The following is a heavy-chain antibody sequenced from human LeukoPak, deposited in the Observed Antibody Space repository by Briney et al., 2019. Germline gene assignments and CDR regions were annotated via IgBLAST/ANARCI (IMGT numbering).Heavy chain of an antibody. CDR3: ARGGPGTTFDS. J-gene: IGHJ4*02. V-gene: IGHV3-66*01. CDR1: VFTVSNYY. Sequence: GGSLRLSCAASVFTVSNYYMSWVRQAPEEGLQWVSVIYNGGRTYYADSVKGRFTISRDNSKNTLYLQMNSLRAEDTAVYYCARGGPGTTFDSWGQGTLVTVSS. D-gene: IGHD1-14*01. CDR2: IYNGGRT.